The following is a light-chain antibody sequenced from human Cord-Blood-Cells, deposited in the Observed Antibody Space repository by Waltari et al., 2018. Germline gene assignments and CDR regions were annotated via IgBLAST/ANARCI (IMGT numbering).Light chain of an antibody. CDR2: EFT. CDR1: SSDVGCYNY. CDR3: SSYAGSNNLV. V-gene: IGLV2-8*01. Sequence: QSALTQPPSASGSPGQSVTISCTGTSSDVGCYNYFSWSQPHPGKAPKRMIYEFTKRPSGVPDRFSGSKSGNTASLTVSGLQAEDEADYYCSSYAGSNNLVFGGGTKLTVL. J-gene: IGLJ3*02.